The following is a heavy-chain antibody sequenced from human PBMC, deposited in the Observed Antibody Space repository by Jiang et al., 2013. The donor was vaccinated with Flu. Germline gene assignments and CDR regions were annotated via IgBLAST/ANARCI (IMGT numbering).Heavy chain of an antibody. V-gene: IGHV4-59*08. J-gene: IGHJ5*02. D-gene: IGHD3-22*01. CDR2: IYYSGST. CDR3: ARLDYDSPLNWFDP. CDR1: GGSISSYY. Sequence: GLVKPSETLSLTCTVSGGSISSYYWSWIRQPPGKGLEWIGYIYYSGSTNYNPSLKSRVTISVDTSKNQFSLKLSSVTAADTAVYYCARLDYDSPLNWFDPWGQGTLVTVSS.